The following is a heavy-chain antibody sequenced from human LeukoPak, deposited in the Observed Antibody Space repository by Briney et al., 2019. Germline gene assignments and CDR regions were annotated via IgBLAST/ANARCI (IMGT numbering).Heavy chain of an antibody. D-gene: IGHD3-16*01. CDR1: GFTVSSNY. Sequence: GGSLRLSCAASGFTVSSNYMSWVRQAPGKGLEWVSVIYSGGSTYYADSVKGRFTISRDNSKNTLYLQMNSLRAEDTAVYYCASGVAEAQYGMDVWGQGTTVTVSS. CDR3: ASGVAEAQYGMDV. V-gene: IGHV3-66*01. CDR2: IYSGGST. J-gene: IGHJ6*02.